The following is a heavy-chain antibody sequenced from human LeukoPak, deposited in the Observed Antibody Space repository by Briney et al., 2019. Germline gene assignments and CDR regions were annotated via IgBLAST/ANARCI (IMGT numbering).Heavy chain of an antibody. CDR3: ARATTRFYCSGGSCYSRYGMDA. D-gene: IGHD2-15*01. CDR1: GGTFSSYA. V-gene: IGHV1-69*13. J-gene: IGHJ6*02. CDR2: GIPIFGTA. Sequence: SVNVSCKASGGTFSSYAICWVRQAPGQGLEWMGGGIPIFGTANYAQKLQGRVTITADESTSTAYMELSSLRSEDTAVYYCARATTRFYCSGGSCYSRYGMDAWGQGTTVTVSS.